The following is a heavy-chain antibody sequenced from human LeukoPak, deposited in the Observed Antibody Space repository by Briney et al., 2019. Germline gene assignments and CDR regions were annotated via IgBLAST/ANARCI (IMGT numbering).Heavy chain of an antibody. Sequence: GGSLRLSCAASGFTFSSYSMNWVRQAPGKGLEWVSYISSSSSTIYYADSVKGRFTISRDNSKNTLYLQMNSLRAEDTAVYYCAKALTGYNPDAFDIWGQGTMVTVSS. CDR3: AKALTGYNPDAFDI. J-gene: IGHJ3*02. CDR2: ISSSSSTI. CDR1: GFTFSSYS. V-gene: IGHV3-48*01. D-gene: IGHD3-9*01.